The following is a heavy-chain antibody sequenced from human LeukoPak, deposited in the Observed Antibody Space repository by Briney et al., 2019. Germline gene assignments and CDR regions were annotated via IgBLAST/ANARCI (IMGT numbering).Heavy chain of an antibody. CDR2: INPNSGGT. J-gene: IGHJ4*02. D-gene: IGHD2-15*01. V-gene: IGHV1-2*02. Sequence: GASVKVSCKASGYTFTGYYMHWVRQAPGQGLEWMGWINPNSGGTNYAQKFQGRVTMTRDTSISTAYMELSRLRSDDTAVYYCAFMGYCSGGSCEPHDYWGQGTLVTVSS. CDR1: GYTFTGYY. CDR3: AFMGYCSGGSCEPHDY.